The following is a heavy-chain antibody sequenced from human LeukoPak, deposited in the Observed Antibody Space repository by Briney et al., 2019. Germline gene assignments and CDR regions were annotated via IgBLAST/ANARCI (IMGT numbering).Heavy chain of an antibody. CDR1: GGSISSSSYY. J-gene: IGHJ4*02. CDR2: IYYNGST. D-gene: IGHD6-19*01. Sequence: PSETLSLTCTVSGGSISSSSYYWGWIRQPPGKGLEWIGSIYYNGSTYYNPSLKSRVTISVDKSKNQFSLKLSSVTAADTAVYYCAREAYSSGGGYFDYWGQGTLVTVSS. V-gene: IGHV4-39*07. CDR3: AREAYSSGGGYFDY.